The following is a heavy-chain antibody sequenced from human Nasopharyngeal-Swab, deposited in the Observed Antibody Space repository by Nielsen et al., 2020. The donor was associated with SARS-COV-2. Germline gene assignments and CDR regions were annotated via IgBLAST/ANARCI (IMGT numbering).Heavy chain of an antibody. CDR1: GYTFISYG. CDR3: AKGLLEFDY. CDR2: IRVYNGNT. Sequence: ASVKVSCKASGYTFISYGMSWVRQAPGQGLEWMGWIRVYNGNTNYAQKLQGRVTMTTDTSTSTAYMELRSLRSDDTAVYYCAKGLLEFDYWGQGTLVTVSS. D-gene: IGHD1-1*01. J-gene: IGHJ4*02. V-gene: IGHV1-18*01.